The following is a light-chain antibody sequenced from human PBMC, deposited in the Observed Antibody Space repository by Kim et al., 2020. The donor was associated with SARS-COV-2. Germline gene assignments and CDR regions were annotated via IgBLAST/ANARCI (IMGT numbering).Light chain of an antibody. Sequence: QRVTISCTGSSSNIWTGYDVHWYQQLPGTAPKLLIYANTNRPSGVPDRFSASKSGTSASLAITGLQAEDEADYYCQSYDSSLSGSVFGGGTQLTVL. CDR1: SSNIWTGYD. CDR2: ANT. V-gene: IGLV1-40*01. CDR3: QSYDSSLSGSV. J-gene: IGLJ2*01.